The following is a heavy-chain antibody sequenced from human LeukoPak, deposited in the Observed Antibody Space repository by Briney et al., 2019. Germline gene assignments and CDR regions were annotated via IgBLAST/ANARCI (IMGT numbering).Heavy chain of an antibody. CDR3: ARGPAYGSGKFGPFDY. Sequence: GGSLRLSCAASGFTFSSYGMHWVRQAPGKGLEWVAFIRYDGSNKYYADSVKGRFTISRDNAKNSLYLQMNSLRAEDTAVYYCARGPAYGSGKFGPFDYWGQGTLVTVSS. CDR1: GFTFSSYG. CDR2: IRYDGSNK. J-gene: IGHJ4*02. V-gene: IGHV3-30*02. D-gene: IGHD3-10*01.